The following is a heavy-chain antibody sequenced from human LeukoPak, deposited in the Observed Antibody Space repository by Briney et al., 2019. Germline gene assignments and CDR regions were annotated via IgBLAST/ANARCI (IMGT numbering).Heavy chain of an antibody. CDR1: GFTFSDHY. CDR2: ITGSGRST. J-gene: IGHJ4*02. CDR3: TRDPDYGDPD. Sequence: PGGSLRLSCTASGFTFSDHYMTWMRQAPGKGLEWVSYITGSGRSTDYADSVKGRFIISRDNDMNSLFLQMSSLRVDDTAVYYCTRDPDYGDPDWGQGTLVTVSS. D-gene: IGHD2-21*01. V-gene: IGHV3-11*01.